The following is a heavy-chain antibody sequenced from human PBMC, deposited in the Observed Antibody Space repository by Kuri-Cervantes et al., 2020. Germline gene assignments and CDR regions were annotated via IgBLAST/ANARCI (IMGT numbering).Heavy chain of an antibody. CDR2: INHSGST. Sequence: SETLSLTCTVSGGSVSSGSYYWSWIRQPPGRGLEWIGEINHSGSTNYNPSLKSRVTISVDTSKNQFSLKLSSVTAADTAVYYCASITPPIPMDDAFDIWGQGTMVTVSS. CDR3: ASITPPIPMDDAFDI. D-gene: IGHD3-10*01. CDR1: GGSVSSGSYY. J-gene: IGHJ3*02. V-gene: IGHV4-61*01.